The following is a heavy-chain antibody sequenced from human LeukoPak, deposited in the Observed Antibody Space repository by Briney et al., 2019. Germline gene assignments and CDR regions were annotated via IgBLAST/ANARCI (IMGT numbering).Heavy chain of an antibody. J-gene: IGHJ4*02. CDR1: GFTFSSYS. V-gene: IGHV3-48*02. CDR2: ISRSSSSL. CDR3: ARGVPDDSRADFDF. D-gene: IGHD3-22*01. Sequence: GGSLRLSCAVTGFTFSSYSMNWVRQAPGKGLEWISYISRSSSSLYYADSVKGRFTISRDNAKNSLYLQMNSLRDGDAAVYYCARGVPDDSRADFDFWGQGTLVTVSS.